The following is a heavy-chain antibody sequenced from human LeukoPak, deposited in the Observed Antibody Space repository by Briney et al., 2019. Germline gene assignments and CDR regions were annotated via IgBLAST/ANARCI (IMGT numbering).Heavy chain of an antibody. V-gene: IGHV3-74*01. CDR3: AREGRGVGGYDFWSGYYQDYYYYGMDV. D-gene: IGHD3-3*01. CDR2: TNSDGSST. Sequence: GGSLRLSCAAPGFTFSSYWMHWVRQAPGKGLVWVSRTNSDGSSTSYADSVKGRFTISRDNAKNTLYLQMNSLRAEDTAVYYCAREGRGVGGYDFWSGYYQDYYYYGMDVWGQGTTVTVSS. J-gene: IGHJ6*02. CDR1: GFTFSSYW.